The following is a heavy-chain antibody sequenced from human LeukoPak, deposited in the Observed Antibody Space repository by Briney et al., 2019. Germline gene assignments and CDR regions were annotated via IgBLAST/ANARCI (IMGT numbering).Heavy chain of an antibody. CDR1: GFTFSSYS. D-gene: IGHD7-27*01. V-gene: IGHV3-21*01. CDR3: ARASSGYYFDY. Sequence: PGGSLRLSCAASGFTFSSYSMNWVRQAPGKGLEWVSSISSSSSYIYYADSVKGQFTISRDNAKNSLYLQMNSLRAEDTAVYYCARASSGYYFDYWGQGTLVTVSS. J-gene: IGHJ4*02. CDR2: ISSSSSYI.